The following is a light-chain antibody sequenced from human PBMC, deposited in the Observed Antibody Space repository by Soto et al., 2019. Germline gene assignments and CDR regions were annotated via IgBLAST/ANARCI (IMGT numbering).Light chain of an antibody. Sequence: DIQMTQSPSTVSASVVDRVTITFRASQSISSWLAWYQQRPGKVPKRLMYSANRLESGVPSRFSGSGSGTDFTLTISSLQSEDFATYYCQQFNNYPLTFGQGTRLETK. CDR3: QQFNNYPLT. CDR2: SAN. J-gene: IGKJ5*01. V-gene: IGKV1-5*01. CDR1: QSISSW.